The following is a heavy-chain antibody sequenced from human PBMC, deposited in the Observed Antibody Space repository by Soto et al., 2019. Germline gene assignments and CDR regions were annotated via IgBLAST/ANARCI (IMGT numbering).Heavy chain of an antibody. V-gene: IGHV4-31*03. Sequence: SDTLSLTCTVSGGSVSSGGYYWSWIRQHPGKGLEWIGYIYYSGSTYYNPSLKSRVTISVDTSKNQFSLKLSSVTAADTAVYYCARDRGLGYCSGGSCYSGNNYYYYMDVWGKGTTVNVSS. CDR2: IYYSGST. CDR1: GGSVSSGGYY. J-gene: IGHJ6*03. D-gene: IGHD2-15*01. CDR3: ARDRGLGYCSGGSCYSGNNYYYYMDV.